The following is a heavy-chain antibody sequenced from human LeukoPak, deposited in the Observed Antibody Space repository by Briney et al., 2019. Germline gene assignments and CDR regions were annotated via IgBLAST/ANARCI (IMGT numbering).Heavy chain of an antibody. CDR3: VFGDDAFDI. CDR2: ISSSGSNI. D-gene: IGHD3-3*01. CDR1: GFTFSSYE. V-gene: IGHV3-48*03. Sequence: GGSLRLSCAASGFTFSSYEMNWVRQAPGKGLEWVSYISSSGSNIYYADSVKGRFTISRDNAKNSLYLEINSLRADDPAVYYCVFGDDAFDIWGQGTMVTVSS. J-gene: IGHJ3*02.